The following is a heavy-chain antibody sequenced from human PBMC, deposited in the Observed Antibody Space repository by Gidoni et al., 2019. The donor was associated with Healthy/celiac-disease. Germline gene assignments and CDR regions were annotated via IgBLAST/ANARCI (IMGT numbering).Heavy chain of an antibody. CDR1: GGTFSSYA. CDR2: IIPILGIA. V-gene: IGHV1-69*04. J-gene: IGHJ4*02. CDR3: ARIAIGDIVATIDY. Sequence: QVQLVQSGAEVKKPGSSVKVSCKASGGTFSSYAISWVRQAPGQGLEWMGRIIPILGIANYAQKFQGRVTITADKSTSTAYMELSSLRSEDTAVYYCARIAIGDIVATIDYWGQGTLVTVSS. D-gene: IGHD5-12*01.